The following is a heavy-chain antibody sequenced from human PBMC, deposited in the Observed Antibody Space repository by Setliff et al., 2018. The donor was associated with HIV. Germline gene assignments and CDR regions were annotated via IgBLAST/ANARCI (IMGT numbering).Heavy chain of an antibody. CDR1: GGTFSSYA. CDR2: IIPILGIA. J-gene: IGHJ4*02. Sequence: SVKVSCKASGGTFSSYAINWVRQAPGQGFEWMGGIIPILGIANYAQKFQGRVTITADKSTSTAYMELSSLRSEDTAVYYCARDREYYYDNSGSPSFDYWGQGTLVTVSS. V-gene: IGHV1-69*10. CDR3: ARDREYYYDNSGSPSFDY. D-gene: IGHD3-22*01.